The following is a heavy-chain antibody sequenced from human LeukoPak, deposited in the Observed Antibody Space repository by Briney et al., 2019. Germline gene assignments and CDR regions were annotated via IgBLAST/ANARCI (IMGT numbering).Heavy chain of an antibody. D-gene: IGHD3-3*01. V-gene: IGHV3-23*01. Sequence: GGSLRLSCAASGFTFSSYAMSWVRQAPGKGLEWVSAISGSGGSTYYADSVKGRFTISRDNSKNTLYLQMNSLRAEDTAVYYCAKDGITIFGVVIYYYYYMDVWGKGTTVTVSS. CDR2: ISGSGGST. J-gene: IGHJ6*03. CDR3: AKDGITIFGVVIYYYYYMDV. CDR1: GFTFSSYA.